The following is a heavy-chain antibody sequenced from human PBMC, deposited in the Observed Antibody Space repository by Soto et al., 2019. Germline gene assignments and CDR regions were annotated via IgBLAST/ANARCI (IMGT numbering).Heavy chain of an antibody. CDR1: GYTFTSYG. V-gene: IGHV1-18*01. D-gene: IGHD2-15*01. J-gene: IGHJ4*02. Sequence: QVQLVQSGAEVKKPGASVKVSCKASGYTFTSYGISWVRQAPGQGLEWMGWISAYNGNTNYAQKLQGRVTMTTDTSTSTAYMELRRLRSDDTAVYYCARERGRYCSGGSCYPPYYFDYWGQGTLVTVSS. CDR3: ARERGRYCSGGSCYPPYYFDY. CDR2: ISAYNGNT.